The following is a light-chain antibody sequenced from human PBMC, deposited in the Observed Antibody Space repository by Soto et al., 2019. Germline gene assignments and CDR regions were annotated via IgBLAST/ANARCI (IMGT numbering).Light chain of an antibody. CDR1: QGINNY. Sequence: DIHMTQSPSSLSASVGDRVTITCQASQGINNYLNWCQQKLGKAPKLLIYDASNLEIGVPSRFSGSASGTDFTLTIFSLQPEDIATYYCQQYDKLPYTFGQGTKVDIK. CDR2: DAS. V-gene: IGKV1-33*01. CDR3: QQYDKLPYT. J-gene: IGKJ2*01.